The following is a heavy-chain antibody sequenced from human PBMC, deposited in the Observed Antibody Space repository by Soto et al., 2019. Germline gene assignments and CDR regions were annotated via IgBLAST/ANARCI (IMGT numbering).Heavy chain of an antibody. V-gene: IGHV3-23*01. CDR3: AKLNERHIHSVLLGY. CDR2: ISGSGGST. J-gene: IGHJ4*02. Sequence: PGGSLRLSCAASGFTFSRYAMSWVRQAPGKGLEWVSAISGSGGSTYYADSVKGRFTISRDNSKNTLYLQMNSLRAEDTAVYYCAKLNERHIHSVLLGYWGQGTLVTVSS. D-gene: IGHD3-22*01. CDR1: GFTFSRYA.